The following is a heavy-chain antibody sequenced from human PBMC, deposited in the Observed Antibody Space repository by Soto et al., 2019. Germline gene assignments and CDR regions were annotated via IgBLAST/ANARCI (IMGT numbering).Heavy chain of an antibody. D-gene: IGHD3-16*01. Sequence: GGSLRLSCAASGFTFSSYSMNWVRQAPGKGLEWVSSISSSSSYIYYADSVKGRFTISRDNAKNSLYLQMNSLRAEDTAVYYCARGVVTGYYMDVWGKGTTVTVSS. CDR2: ISSSSSYI. CDR1: GFTFSSYS. CDR3: ARGVVTGYYMDV. J-gene: IGHJ6*03. V-gene: IGHV3-21*01.